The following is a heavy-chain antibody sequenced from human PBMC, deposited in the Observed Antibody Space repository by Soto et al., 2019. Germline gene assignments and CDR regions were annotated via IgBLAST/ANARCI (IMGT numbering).Heavy chain of an antibody. CDR2: TYYRSKWYN. V-gene: IGHV6-1*01. Sequence: PSHTLSLTCASSGYSVSSNSAAWNWIRQSPSRGLEWLGRTYYRSKWYNDYAVSVKSRITINPDTSKNQFSLQLNSVTPEDTAVYYCARDGYSSGYIDYWGQGTLVTVTS. D-gene: IGHD6-19*01. CDR3: ARDGYSSGYIDY. CDR1: GYSVSSNSAA. J-gene: IGHJ4*02.